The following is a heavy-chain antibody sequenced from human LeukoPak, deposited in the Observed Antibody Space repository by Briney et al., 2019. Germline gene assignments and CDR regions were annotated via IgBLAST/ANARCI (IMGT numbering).Heavy chain of an antibody. CDR1: GYSLSSGYY. J-gene: IGHJ4*02. Sequence: SETLSLTCAVSGYSLSSGYYWEWIRQPPGKGLEWIGNIYHSGSTYYNPSLKSRVTISVDTSKNQFSLKLSSVTAADTAVYYCARQYWDDSKFDYWGQGTLVTVSS. CDR3: ARQYWDDSKFDY. V-gene: IGHV4-38-2*01. CDR2: IYHSGST. D-gene: IGHD3-22*01.